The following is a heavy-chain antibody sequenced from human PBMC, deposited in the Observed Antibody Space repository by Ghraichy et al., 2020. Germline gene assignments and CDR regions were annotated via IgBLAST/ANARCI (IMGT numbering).Heavy chain of an antibody. CDR2: ISAYNGNT. CDR3: ARDLEWELHTLVDDYFDY. D-gene: IGHD1-26*01. V-gene: IGHV1-18*04. J-gene: IGHJ4*02. Sequence: ASVKVSCKASGYTFTNYAFSWVRQAPGQGLEWMGWISAYNGNTNYAQKFQGRVTMTTDTSTSTAYMELRSLRSDDTAVYYCARDLEWELHTLVDDYFDYWGQGTLVTVSS. CDR1: GYTFTNYA.